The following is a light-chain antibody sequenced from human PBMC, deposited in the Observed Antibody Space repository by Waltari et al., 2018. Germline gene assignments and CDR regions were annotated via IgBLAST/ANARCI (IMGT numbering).Light chain of an antibody. CDR1: SSDIGNYNY. Sequence: QSALTQPASVSGSPGQSITISCTGTSSDIGNYNYVSWYQHLPGKAPKLILYDVSLRPSRISDRFSGSKSDNTASLTSSGLRAEDEADYYCSSFTNSLTLIFGGGTKLTVL. CDR3: SSFTNSLTLI. J-gene: IGLJ2*01. CDR2: DVS. V-gene: IGLV2-14*03.